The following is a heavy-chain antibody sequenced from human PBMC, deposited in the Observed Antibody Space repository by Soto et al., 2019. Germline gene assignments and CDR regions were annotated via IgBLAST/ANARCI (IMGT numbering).Heavy chain of an antibody. Sequence: QITLKESGPTLVKPTQTLTLTCTFSGFSLSTSGVGVGWIRQPPGKALEWLALIYWDDDKRYSPSLKSRLTITKDTSKNQVVLTMTNMDPVDTATYYCAHRPSYIWGSYRYDIAFDIWGQGTMVTVSS. D-gene: IGHD3-16*02. CDR2: IYWDDDK. J-gene: IGHJ3*02. CDR3: AHRPSYIWGSYRYDIAFDI. CDR1: GFSLSTSGVG. V-gene: IGHV2-5*02.